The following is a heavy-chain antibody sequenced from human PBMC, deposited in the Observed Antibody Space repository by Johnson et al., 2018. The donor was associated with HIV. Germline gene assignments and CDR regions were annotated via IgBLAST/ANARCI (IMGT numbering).Heavy chain of an antibody. J-gene: IGHJ3*02. Sequence: QMQLVESGGGVVQPGRSLRLSCAASGFTFSTYGMHWVRQAPGKGLEWVAVISYDGRNKYYADSVKVRFTISRDNSKNTLYLQMNSLRAEDTALYYCARDLGSGYNDAFDIWGQGTMVTISS. D-gene: IGHD3-22*01. CDR3: ARDLGSGYNDAFDI. V-gene: IGHV3-30*03. CDR2: ISYDGRNK. CDR1: GFTFSTYG.